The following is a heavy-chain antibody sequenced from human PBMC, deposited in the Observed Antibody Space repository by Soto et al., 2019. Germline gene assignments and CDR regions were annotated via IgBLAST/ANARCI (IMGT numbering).Heavy chain of an antibody. CDR2: IYHSGST. CDR3: AKVVPSSIAARYAFDI. D-gene: IGHD6-6*01. Sequence: SETLSPNCAVSGYSISRGWFSLSWIRQPPGKGLEWIGYIYHSGSTYYNPSLKSRVTISVDRSKNQFSLKLSSVTAADTAVYYCAKVVPSSIAARYAFDIWGQGTMVTVSS. CDR1: GYSISRGWFS. V-gene: IGHV4-30-2*01. J-gene: IGHJ3*02.